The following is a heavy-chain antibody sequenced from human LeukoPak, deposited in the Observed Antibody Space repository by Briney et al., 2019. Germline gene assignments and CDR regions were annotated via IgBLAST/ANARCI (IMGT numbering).Heavy chain of an antibody. CDR3: ASLRFLEWKGGFDY. J-gene: IGHJ4*02. Sequence: GGSLRLSCAASGFTFRSYTMHWVRQAPGKGLEWVSYISSSGSTIYYADSVKGRFTISRDNAKNSLYLQMNSLRAEDTAVYYCASLRFLEWKGGFDYWGQGTLVTVSS. V-gene: IGHV3-48*04. CDR1: GFTFRSYT. D-gene: IGHD3-3*01. CDR2: ISSSGSTI.